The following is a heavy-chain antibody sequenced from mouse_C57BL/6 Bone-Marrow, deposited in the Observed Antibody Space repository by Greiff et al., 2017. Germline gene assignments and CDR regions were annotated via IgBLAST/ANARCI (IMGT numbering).Heavy chain of an antibody. D-gene: IGHD2-4*01. CDR2: IYPSDSET. V-gene: IGHV1-61*01. CDR1: GYTFTSYW. CDR3: ARLPIYYDYDVPIAY. J-gene: IGHJ3*01. Sequence: VQLQQPGAELVRPGSSVKLSCKASGYTFTSYWMDWVKQRPGQGLEWIGNIYPSDSETHYNQKFKDKATLTVDKSSSTAYMQLSSLTSEDSAVYYCARLPIYYDYDVPIAYWGQGTLVTVSA.